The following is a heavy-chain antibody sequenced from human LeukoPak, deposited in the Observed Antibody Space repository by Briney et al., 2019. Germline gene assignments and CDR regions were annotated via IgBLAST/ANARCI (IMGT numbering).Heavy chain of an antibody. CDR1: GGSISSSSYY. D-gene: IGHD1-26*01. CDR2: IYYSGST. J-gene: IGHJ4*02. Sequence: SETLSLTCTVSGGSISSSSYYWGWIRQPPGKGLEWIGSIYYSGSTYYNPSLKSRVTISVDTSKNQFSLKLSSVTAADTAVYYCARVAGVGATTAPDYWGQGTLVTVSS. V-gene: IGHV4-39*07. CDR3: ARVAGVGATTAPDY.